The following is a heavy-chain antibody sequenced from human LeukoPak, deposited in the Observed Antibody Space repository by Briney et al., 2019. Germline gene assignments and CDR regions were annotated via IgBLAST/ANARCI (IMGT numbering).Heavy chain of an antibody. D-gene: IGHD1-26*01. Sequence: GSLRLSCAASGFSFSTYAMSWVRQAPGKGLEWIGEINHSGSTNYNPSLKSRVTISVDTSKNQFSLKLSSVTAADTAVYCCARGRREFGYWGQGTLVTVSS. CDR1: GFSFSTYA. V-gene: IGHV4-34*01. CDR2: INHSGST. J-gene: IGHJ4*02. CDR3: ARGRREFGY.